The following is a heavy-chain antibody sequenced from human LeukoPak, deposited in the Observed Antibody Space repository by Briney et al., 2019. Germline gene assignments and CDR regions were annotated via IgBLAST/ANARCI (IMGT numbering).Heavy chain of an antibody. Sequence: GGSLRLSCAASAFTVSSNYMSWVRQAPGKGLEWVSLLYSSGGTSYADSVKGRFTISRDNSKNTLYLQMDSLRAEDTAVYYCARGLPGLTGYENDAFDIWGQGTMVTVSS. CDR3: ARGLPGLTGYENDAFDI. CDR2: LYSSGGT. CDR1: AFTVSSNY. D-gene: IGHD3-9*01. J-gene: IGHJ3*02. V-gene: IGHV3-53*01.